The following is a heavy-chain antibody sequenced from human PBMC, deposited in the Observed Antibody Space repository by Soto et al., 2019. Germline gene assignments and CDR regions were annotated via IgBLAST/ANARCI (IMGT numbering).Heavy chain of an antibody. CDR2: IYHSGNT. D-gene: IGHD1-1*01. CDR1: GFSTSSGFY. V-gene: IGHV4-38-2*01. Sequence: SETLSLTCGVSGFSTSSGFYWGWLRQPPGKGLEWIGTIYHSGNTFYNPSLKSRVTISVDTSKNQFSMKLSSVTAADTALYYCASVYLIRWPPNSTDSCGQGLLVTVS. J-gene: IGHJ4*02. CDR3: ASVYLIRWPPNSTDS.